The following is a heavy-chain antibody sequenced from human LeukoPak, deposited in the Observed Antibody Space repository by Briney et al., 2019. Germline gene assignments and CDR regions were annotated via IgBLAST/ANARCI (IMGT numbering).Heavy chain of an antibody. V-gene: IGHV3-48*04. CDR2: ISSSGSTI. J-gene: IGHJ4*02. D-gene: IGHD3-10*01. CDR1: GFTFSSYS. CDR3: ARDRYYGSGTYDY. Sequence: GGSLRFSCAASGFTFSSYSMNWVRQAPGKGLEWVSYISSSGSTIYYADSVKGRFTISRDNAKNSLYLQMNSLRAEDTAVYYCARDRYYGSGTYDYWGQGTLVTVSS.